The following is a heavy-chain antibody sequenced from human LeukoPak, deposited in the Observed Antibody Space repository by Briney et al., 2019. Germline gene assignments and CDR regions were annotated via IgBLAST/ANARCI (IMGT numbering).Heavy chain of an antibody. J-gene: IGHJ5*02. CDR3: ARLREDTSMFNWFDP. CDR2: FYYTGTT. D-gene: IGHD5-18*01. V-gene: IGHV4-39*01. CDR1: GGSIRSSSYY. Sequence: SETLSLTCTVSGGSIRSSSYYWDWIRQPPGKGLEWIGSFYYTGTTFYNPSLKSRVSISVDTSKNQLSLKLTSVTATDTAVYYCARLREDTSMFNWFDPWGQGTLVTVSS.